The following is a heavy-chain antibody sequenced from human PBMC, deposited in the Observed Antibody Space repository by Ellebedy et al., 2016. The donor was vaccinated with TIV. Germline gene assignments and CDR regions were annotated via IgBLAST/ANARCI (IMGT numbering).Heavy chain of an antibody. D-gene: IGHD1-20*01. CDR1: GFTVSYTY. CDR2: IQTGGDT. V-gene: IGHV3-53*01. J-gene: IGHJ3*02. CDR3: ARRITGTYGDDALDI. Sequence: GGSLRLSCAASGFTVSYTYMSWVRQAPGKGLEWVSVIQTGGDTYYADSVRGRLTISRDSSKNTLYLQMNSLRAEDTAVYYCARRITGTYGDDALDIWGQGTMVTVSS.